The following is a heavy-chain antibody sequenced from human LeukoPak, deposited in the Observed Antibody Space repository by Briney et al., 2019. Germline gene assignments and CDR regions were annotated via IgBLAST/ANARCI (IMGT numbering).Heavy chain of an antibody. V-gene: IGHV4-39*07. Sequence: SETLSLTCTVSGGSISSSSYSWGWIRQPPGKGLEWIGSIYYSGNTKYNPSLTSRVTRSVATSKNQFSLNLSSVTAADTAVYYCARDPGYDFWSGQKGWFDPWGQGTLVTVSS. D-gene: IGHD3-3*01. CDR2: IYYSGNT. CDR3: ARDPGYDFWSGQKGWFDP. CDR1: GGSISSSSYS. J-gene: IGHJ5*02.